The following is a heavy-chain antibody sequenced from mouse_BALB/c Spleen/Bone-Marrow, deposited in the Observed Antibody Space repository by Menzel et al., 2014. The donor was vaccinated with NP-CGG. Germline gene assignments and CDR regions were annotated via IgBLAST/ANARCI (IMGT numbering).Heavy chain of an antibody. CDR3: ARHGDNYVFDY. D-gene: IGHD1-3*01. V-gene: IGHV5-9-3*01. CDR2: VSSGGGFT. Sequence: EVKLVESGGGLVSPGGSLKLSCAASGFTFSNYAMSWVRQTPEKRLEWVATVSSGGGFTYYPDSVKGRFTISRDSAKNTLYLQMSSLRSEDTAMYYCARHGDNYVFDYWGQGTTLTVSS. CDR1: GFTFSNYA. J-gene: IGHJ2*01.